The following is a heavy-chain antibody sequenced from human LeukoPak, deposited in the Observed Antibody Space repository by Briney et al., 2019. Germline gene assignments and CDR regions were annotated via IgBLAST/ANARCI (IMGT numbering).Heavy chain of an antibody. J-gene: IGHJ4*02. CDR2: IYTSGST. Sequence: PSETLSLTCTVSGGSISSGSYYWSWIRQPAGKGLEWIGRIYTSGSTNYNPSLKSRVTISVDTSKNQFSLKLSSVTAADTAVYYCARETPTYYDFWSGYYPYFDYWGQGTLVTVSS. CDR1: GGSISSGSYY. CDR3: ARETPTYYDFWSGYYPYFDY. D-gene: IGHD3-3*01. V-gene: IGHV4-61*02.